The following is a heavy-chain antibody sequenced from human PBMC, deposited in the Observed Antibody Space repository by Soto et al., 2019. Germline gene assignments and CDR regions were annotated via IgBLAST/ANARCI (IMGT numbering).Heavy chain of an antibody. J-gene: IGHJ6*02. Sequence: ASVKVSCKASGYTFTSYAMHWVRQAPGQRLEWMGWINAGNGNTKYSQKFQGGVTITRDTSASTAYMELSSLRSEDTAVYYCARTTDRNYYYYGMDVWGQGTTVTVSS. V-gene: IGHV1-3*01. CDR1: GYTFTSYA. CDR3: ARTTDRNYYYYGMDV. CDR2: INAGNGNT. D-gene: IGHD1-1*01.